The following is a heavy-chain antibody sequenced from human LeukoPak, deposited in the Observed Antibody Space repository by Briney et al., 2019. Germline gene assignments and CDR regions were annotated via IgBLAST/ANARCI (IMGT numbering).Heavy chain of an antibody. CDR3: ASHGSGSYGWFDP. CDR1: GGSISSYY. V-gene: IGHV4-59*12. J-gene: IGHJ5*02. CDR2: IYYSGST. Sequence: SETLSLTCTVSGGSISSYYWSWIRQPPGKGLEWIGYIYYSGSTNYNPSLKSRVTISVDTSRNQFSLKLSSVTAADTAVYYCASHGSGSYGWFDPWGQGTLVTVSS. D-gene: IGHD3-10*01.